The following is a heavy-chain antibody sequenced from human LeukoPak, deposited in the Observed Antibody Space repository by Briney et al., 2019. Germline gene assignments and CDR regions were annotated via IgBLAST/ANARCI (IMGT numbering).Heavy chain of an antibody. CDR3: ATLRGCKDGNGQFQK. J-gene: IGHJ4*02. V-gene: IGHV3-73*01. Sequence: GGSLRLSCAASGFTFTGSAIHWVRQASGKGLEWVGRIRSKVNTYTTAYAAPVQGRFTVSRDDSKNTANLPMNRLKTDETPVHYCATLRGCKDGNGQFQKWGQGTLVNVS. CDR1: GFTFTGSA. CDR2: IRSKVNTYTT. D-gene: IGHD5-24*01.